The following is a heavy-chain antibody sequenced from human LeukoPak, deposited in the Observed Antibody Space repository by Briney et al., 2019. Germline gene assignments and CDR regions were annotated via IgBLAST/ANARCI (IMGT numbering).Heavy chain of an antibody. Sequence: SETLSLTCTVSGGSISSYYWSWIRQPPGKGLEWIGYIYYSGSTNYNPSLKSRVTISVDTSKNQFSLKLSSVTAADTAVYYCARETFPHCSGGSCYSGAFDIWGQGTMVTVSS. D-gene: IGHD2-15*01. CDR1: GGSISSYY. V-gene: IGHV4-59*01. CDR2: IYYSGST. J-gene: IGHJ3*02. CDR3: ARETFPHCSGGSCYSGAFDI.